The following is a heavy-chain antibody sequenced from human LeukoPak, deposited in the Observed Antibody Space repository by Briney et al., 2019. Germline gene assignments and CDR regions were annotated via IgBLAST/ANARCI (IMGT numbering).Heavy chain of an antibody. D-gene: IGHD2-15*01. J-gene: IGHJ4*02. Sequence: SETLSLTCTVSGGSISSSSYYWGWIRQPPGKGLEWIGSIYYNGSTYYNPSLKSRVTISVDTSKNQFSLKLSSVTAADTAVYYCARDRKRFQKWAATWEYFDYWGQGTLVTVSS. CDR2: IYYNGST. CDR3: ARDRKRFQKWAATWEYFDY. CDR1: GGSISSSSYY. V-gene: IGHV4-39*07.